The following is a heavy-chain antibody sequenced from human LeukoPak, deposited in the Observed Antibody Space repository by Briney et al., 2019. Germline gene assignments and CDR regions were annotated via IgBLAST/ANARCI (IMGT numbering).Heavy chain of an antibody. J-gene: IGHJ5*02. Sequence: KPSETLSLTCTVSGGSISSYYWSWIRQPPGKGLEWIGYIYFSGSTNYNPSLKSRVTISVDTSKNHFSLKLSSVTAADTAVYYCARAGYCSSTSCYPRGWFDPWGQGMLVTVSS. CDR3: ARAGYCSSTSCYPRGWFDP. V-gene: IGHV4-59*01. D-gene: IGHD2-2*01. CDR1: GGSISSYY. CDR2: IYFSGST.